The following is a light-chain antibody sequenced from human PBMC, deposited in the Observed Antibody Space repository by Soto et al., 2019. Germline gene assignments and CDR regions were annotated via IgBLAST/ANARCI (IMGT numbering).Light chain of an antibody. V-gene: IGKV1-39*01. Sequence: DIQMTQSPSTLSASVGDRVTITCRASQSISSWLAWHRQKPGKAPKLLIYAASSLQSGVPSRFSGSGSGTDFTLTISSLQPEDFATYFCQQSYSLRGTFGQGTKVDIK. J-gene: IGKJ1*01. CDR2: AAS. CDR3: QQSYSLRGT. CDR1: QSISSW.